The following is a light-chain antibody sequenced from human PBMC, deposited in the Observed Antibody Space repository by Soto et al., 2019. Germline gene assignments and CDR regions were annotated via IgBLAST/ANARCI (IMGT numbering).Light chain of an antibody. Sequence: EVVMTQSPATLSVSPGERATLSCRASQSVNANLAWYQQKPGQAPRLLIHGASNRATGIPARFSGSGFGTKVIPTISSLQAEDFAVYYCQQYNTWLWTFGQGTKVEI. J-gene: IGKJ1*01. CDR2: GAS. CDR1: QSVNAN. CDR3: QQYNTWLWT. V-gene: IGKV3-15*01.